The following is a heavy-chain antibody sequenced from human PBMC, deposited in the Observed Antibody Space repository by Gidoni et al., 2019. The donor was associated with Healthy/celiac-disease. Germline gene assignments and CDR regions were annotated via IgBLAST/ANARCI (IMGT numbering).Heavy chain of an antibody. Sequence: EVQLVESGGGLVKPGGSLRLSCAASGFTFSNAWMSWVRQAPGKGLEWVGRIKSKTDGGTTDYAAPVKGRFTISRDDSKNTLYLQMNSLKTEDTAVYYCTTAVVPAATTYYYGMDVWGQGTTVTVSS. CDR2: IKSKTDGGTT. J-gene: IGHJ6*02. V-gene: IGHV3-15*01. D-gene: IGHD2-2*01. CDR1: GFTFSNAW. CDR3: TTAVVPAATTYYYGMDV.